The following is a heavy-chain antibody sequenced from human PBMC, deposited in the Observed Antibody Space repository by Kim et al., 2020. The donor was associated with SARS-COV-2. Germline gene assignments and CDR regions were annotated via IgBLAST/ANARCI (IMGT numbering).Heavy chain of an antibody. Sequence: GGSLRLSCVASGFTFDAYTISWVRQAPGKGLEWVSAVSGRAESDFYADFVQGRFTISRDIFKNTVSLQMNNLRVEDTATYYCAKDRAYQLIYADAFYVWGRGTMVTVSS. CDR2: VSGRAESD. V-gene: IGHV3-23*01. J-gene: IGHJ3*01. CDR3: AKDRAYQLIYADAFYV. D-gene: IGHD2-2*01. CDR1: GFTFDAYT.